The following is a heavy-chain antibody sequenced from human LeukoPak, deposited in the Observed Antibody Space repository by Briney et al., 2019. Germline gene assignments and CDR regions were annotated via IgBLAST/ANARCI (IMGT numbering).Heavy chain of an antibody. Sequence: GGSLRLSCAASGFTFSSYSMNWVRQAPGKGLEWVSSISSSSSYIYYADSVKGRFTISRDNAKSSLYLQMNSLRAEDTAVYYCARSPIVVVPAASLSGKNWFDPWGQGTLVTVSS. CDR2: ISSSSSYI. D-gene: IGHD2-2*01. CDR3: ARSPIVVVPAASLSGKNWFDP. J-gene: IGHJ5*02. V-gene: IGHV3-21*01. CDR1: GFTFSSYS.